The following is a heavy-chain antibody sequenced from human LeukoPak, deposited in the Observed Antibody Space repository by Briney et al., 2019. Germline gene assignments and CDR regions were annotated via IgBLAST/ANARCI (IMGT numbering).Heavy chain of an antibody. J-gene: IGHJ1*01. V-gene: IGHV3-30*18. CDR1: GFTFSSYG. CDR3: AEEYCSSTSCYAKYFQH. CDR2: ISYDGSNK. D-gene: IGHD2-2*01. Sequence: PGGSLRLSCAASGFTFSSYGMHWVRQAPGKGLEWVAVISYDGSNKYYADSVKGRFTISRDNSKNTLYLQMNSLRAEDTAVYYCAEEYCSSTSCYAKYFQHWGQGTLVTVSS.